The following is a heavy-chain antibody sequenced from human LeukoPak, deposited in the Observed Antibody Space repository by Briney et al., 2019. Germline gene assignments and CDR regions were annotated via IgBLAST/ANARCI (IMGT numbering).Heavy chain of an antibody. CDR1: GGSFSGYY. V-gene: IGHV4-34*01. CDR3: ARDSAYSSSWDPTPADAFDI. CDR2: INHSGNT. D-gene: IGHD6-13*01. Sequence: SETLSLTCAVYGGSFSGYYWSWIRQPPGKGLEWIGEINHSGNTNSNPSLKSRVTMSVDTSKNQFSLKLSSVTAADTAVYYCARDSAYSSSWDPTPADAFDIWGQGTMVTVSS. J-gene: IGHJ3*02.